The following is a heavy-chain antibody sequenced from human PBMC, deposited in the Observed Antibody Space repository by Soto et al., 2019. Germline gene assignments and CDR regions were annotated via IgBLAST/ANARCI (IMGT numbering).Heavy chain of an antibody. CDR2: IYHSGTT. D-gene: IGHD1-26*01. CDR3: ARDMPYGAGSLAGCDY. V-gene: IGHV4-59*11. J-gene: IGHJ4*02. CDR1: GDSITGPY. Sequence: PSETLSLTCTVSGDSITGPYWSWIRQPPGKTLEWIGYIYHSGTTTYNPSLKSRVSISVDTSKNQFSLRLTSVIAADTAVYYCARDMPYGAGSLAGCDYWGQGVLVTVSS.